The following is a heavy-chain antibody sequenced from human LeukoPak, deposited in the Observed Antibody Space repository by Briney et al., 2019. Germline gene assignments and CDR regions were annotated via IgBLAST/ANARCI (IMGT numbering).Heavy chain of an antibody. Sequence: TGGSLRLSCVDSGITFSRYWMSWVRQAPRKGLEWVANIKQDGGEKYYVDSVKGRFTISRDNAKNSLYLQMNSLRVEDTAVYYCARDGRPLDYWGQGTLVTVSS. J-gene: IGHJ4*02. CDR1: GITFSRYW. CDR2: IKQDGGEK. V-gene: IGHV3-7*03. CDR3: ARDGRPLDY.